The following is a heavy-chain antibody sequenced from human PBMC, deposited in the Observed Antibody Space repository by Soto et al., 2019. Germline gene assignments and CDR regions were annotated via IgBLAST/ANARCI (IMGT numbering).Heavy chain of an antibody. J-gene: IGHJ4*02. CDR3: AKKGTLSGTGYFDY. V-gene: IGHV3-23*01. Sequence: GGSLRLSCAVSGVTFSSYAMSWVRQSPGKELEWVSAISSSGDSTWYAGSVKGRFTISRDNSKNTLYLQMNSLRAEDTAVYFCAKKGTLSGTGYFDYWGQGTLVTVSS. CDR2: ISSSGDST. D-gene: IGHD6-13*01. CDR1: GVTFSSYA.